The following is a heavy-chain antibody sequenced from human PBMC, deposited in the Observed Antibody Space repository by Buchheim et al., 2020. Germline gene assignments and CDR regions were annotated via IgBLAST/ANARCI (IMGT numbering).Heavy chain of an antibody. CDR2: IYYSGST. V-gene: IGHV4-59*01. D-gene: IGHD5-18*01. CDR1: GGSISSFY. Sequence: QVQLQESGPGLVKPSETLSLTCTVSGGSISSFYWSWIRQPPGKGLEWIGNIYYSGSTNYNPSLKSRVTISVDPSKNQSSLKLSSVTAADTAVYYCAREHTSVGFSYGYGMDVWGQGTT. CDR3: AREHTSVGFSYGYGMDV. J-gene: IGHJ6*02.